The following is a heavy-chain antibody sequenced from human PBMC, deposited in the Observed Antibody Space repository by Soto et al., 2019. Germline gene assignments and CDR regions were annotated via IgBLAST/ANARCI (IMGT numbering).Heavy chain of an antibody. CDR3: AKGGVVVVAAIFDY. CDR2: ISGSGGST. V-gene: IGHV3-23*01. D-gene: IGHD2-15*01. Sequence: GGSLRLSCAASGFTFSSYAMSWVRQAPGKGLEWVSAISGSGGSTYYADSVKGQFTISRDNSKNTLYLQMNSLRAEDTAVYYCAKGGVVVVAAIFDYWGQGTLVTVSS. J-gene: IGHJ4*02. CDR1: GFTFSSYA.